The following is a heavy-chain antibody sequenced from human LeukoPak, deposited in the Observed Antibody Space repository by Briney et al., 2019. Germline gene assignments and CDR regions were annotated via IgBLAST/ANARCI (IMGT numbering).Heavy chain of an antibody. CDR1: GFTFSSYN. Sequence: PGGSLRLSCAASGFTFSSYNMNWVRQAPGKGLEWVSSITSSTIYIYYADSVKGRFTISRDNAKNSPYLQMNSLRAEDTAVYYCARDPVPYSSGWYYFDYWGQGTLVTVSS. D-gene: IGHD6-19*01. CDR3: ARDPVPYSSGWYYFDY. V-gene: IGHV3-21*01. J-gene: IGHJ4*02. CDR2: ITSSTIYI.